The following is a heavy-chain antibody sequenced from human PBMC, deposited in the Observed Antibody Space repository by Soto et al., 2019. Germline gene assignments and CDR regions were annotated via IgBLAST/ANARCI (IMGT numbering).Heavy chain of an antibody. CDR3: AREEQDYGDYANNYYYYYMDV. V-gene: IGHV3-48*01. CDR2: ISSSSSTI. CDR1: GFTFSSYS. J-gene: IGHJ6*03. D-gene: IGHD4-17*01. Sequence: GGSLRLSCAASGFTFSSYSMNWVRQAPGKGLEWVSYISSSSSTIYYADSVKGRFTISRDNAKNSLYLQMNSLRAEDTAVYYCAREEQDYGDYANNYYYYYMDVWGKGTTVTVSS.